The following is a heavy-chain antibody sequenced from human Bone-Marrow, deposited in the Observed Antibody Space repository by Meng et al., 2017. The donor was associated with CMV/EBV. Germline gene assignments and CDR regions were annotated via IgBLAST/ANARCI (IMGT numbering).Heavy chain of an antibody. D-gene: IGHD2-2*01. Sequence: GGSLRLSCAASGFIFSNFGMHWVRQAPGKGLEWVAFIRHDASNYYYADSVKGRFTISRDNSRNTLYLQMKSLRSEDTAVYYCANDAGYCASDSCPTFDHWGQGELVNVAS. V-gene: IGHV3-30*02. CDR2: IRHDASNY. CDR1: GFIFSNFG. CDR3: ANDAGYCASDSCPTFDH. J-gene: IGHJ4*02.